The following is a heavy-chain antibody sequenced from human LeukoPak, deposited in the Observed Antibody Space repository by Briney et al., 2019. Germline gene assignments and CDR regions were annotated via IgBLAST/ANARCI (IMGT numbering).Heavy chain of an antibody. Sequence: ASVKLSYKASGYTDTGYYMHWVRQAPGQGLEWRGWINPNSGGTNYAQKFQGRVTMTRDTSISTAYMELSRRRSDDTAVYYCARDTPAMAPGGCGMDVWGQGTTVTVSS. V-gene: IGHV1-2*02. J-gene: IGHJ6*02. CDR2: INPNSGGT. D-gene: IGHD5-18*01. CDR1: GYTDTGYY. CDR3: ARDTPAMAPGGCGMDV.